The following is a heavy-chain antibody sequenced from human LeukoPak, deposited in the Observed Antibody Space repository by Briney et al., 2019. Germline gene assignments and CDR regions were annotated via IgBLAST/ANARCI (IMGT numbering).Heavy chain of an antibody. CDR3: ASVGLTATTSYFDD. CDR2: IYYSGST. D-gene: IGHD1/OR15-1a*01. J-gene: IGHJ4*02. V-gene: IGHV4-39*07. CDR1: GGSISSSSYY. Sequence: SETLSLTCTVSGGSISSSSYYWGWIRQPPGKGLEWIGSIYYSGSTYYNSSLKSRVTMSIDRSKNQFSLRLSSVTAADTAMYYCASVGLTATTSYFDDWGQGFQVTVSS.